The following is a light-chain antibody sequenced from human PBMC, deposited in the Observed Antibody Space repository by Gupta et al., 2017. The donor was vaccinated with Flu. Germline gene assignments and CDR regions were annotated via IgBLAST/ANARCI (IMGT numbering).Light chain of an antibody. CDR3: QQSYSTLWT. V-gene: IGKV1-39*01. J-gene: IGKJ1*01. Sequence: DIQMTQSPSSLSASVGDRVTITCRASQSIRNFLNWYQQKPGKAPKLLIYAASSLQSGVPSRFSGSGCGKDFTLTISSLQQEDFTTYYCQQSYSTLWTFGQGTKLEIK. CDR2: AAS. CDR1: QSIRNF.